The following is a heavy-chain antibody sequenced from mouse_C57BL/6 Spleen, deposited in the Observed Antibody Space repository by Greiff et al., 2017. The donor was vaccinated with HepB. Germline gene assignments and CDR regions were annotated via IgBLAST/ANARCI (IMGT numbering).Heavy chain of an antibody. CDR2: INYDGSST. D-gene: IGHD2-1*01. CDR3: ARDELRYFDV. V-gene: IGHV5-16*01. CDR1: GFTFSDYY. J-gene: IGHJ1*03. Sequence: EVMLVESEEGLVQPGSSMKLSCTASGFTFSDYYMAWVRQVPEKGLEWVANINYDGSSTYYLDSLKSRFIISRDNAKNILYLQMSSLKSEDTATYYCARDELRYFDVWGTGTTVTVSS.